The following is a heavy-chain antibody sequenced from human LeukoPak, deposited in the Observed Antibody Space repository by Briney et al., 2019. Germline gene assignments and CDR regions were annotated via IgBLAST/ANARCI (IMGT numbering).Heavy chain of an antibody. Sequence: QTGGSLRLSCAASGFTFSSYWMSWVRQAPGKGLEWVANIKQDGSEKYYVDSVKGRFTISRDNAKNSLYLQMNSLRAEDTAVYYCARDRSYDSVSWFDPWGQGTLVTVSS. CDR2: IKQDGSEK. V-gene: IGHV3-7*01. D-gene: IGHD3-22*01. CDR1: GFTFSSYW. J-gene: IGHJ5*02. CDR3: ARDRSYDSVSWFDP.